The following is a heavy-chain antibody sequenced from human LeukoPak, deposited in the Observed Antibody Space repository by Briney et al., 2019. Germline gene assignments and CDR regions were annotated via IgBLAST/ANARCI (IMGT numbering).Heavy chain of an antibody. J-gene: IGHJ4*02. Sequence: SEALSLTCTVSGGSISSSSYYWGWIRQPPGKGLEWIGSIYYTGSTYYNPSLKSRVTISVDTSKNQFSLKLSSVTAADTAVYYCARRCTSCYTYWGQGTLVTVSS. V-gene: IGHV4-39*01. CDR2: IYYTGST. CDR1: GGSISSSSYY. D-gene: IGHD2-2*02. CDR3: ARRCTSCYTY.